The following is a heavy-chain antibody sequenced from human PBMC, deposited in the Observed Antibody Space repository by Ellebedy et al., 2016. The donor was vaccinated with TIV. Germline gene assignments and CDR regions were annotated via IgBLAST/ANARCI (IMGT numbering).Heavy chain of an antibody. CDR1: GFTFSGYA. CDR2: ISSNTAGT. V-gene: IGHV3-23*01. CDR3: AKRGGGSGSGSFWFDP. Sequence: GESLKISCAASGFTFSGYAMSWVRQAPGKGLEWVSSISSNTAGTYYANSVKGRFTISRDNSKNTLYLQMNSLRAEDTAVYYCAKRGGGSGSGSFWFDPWGQGTLVTVSS. J-gene: IGHJ5*02. D-gene: IGHD3-10*01.